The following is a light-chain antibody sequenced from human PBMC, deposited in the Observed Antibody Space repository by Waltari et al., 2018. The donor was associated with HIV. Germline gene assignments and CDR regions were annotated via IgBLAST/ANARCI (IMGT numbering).Light chain of an antibody. V-gene: IGLV2-14*03. Sequence: QSALTQPASVSGSPGQSITISCTGSSSDVGAYKSVSWYQQHPGKVPKLILYEVTNRPSGVSDRFSGSKSGNTASLTISGLQAEDEADYYCASRTFITTVIFGGGTKVTVL. CDR1: SSDVGAYKS. CDR2: EVT. CDR3: ASRTFITTVI. J-gene: IGLJ2*01.